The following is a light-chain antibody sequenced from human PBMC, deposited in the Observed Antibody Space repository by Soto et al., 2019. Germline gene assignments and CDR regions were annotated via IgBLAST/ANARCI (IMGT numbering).Light chain of an antibody. J-gene: IGKJ5*01. V-gene: IGKV1-39*01. CDR1: QNIYNY. CDR3: QQLNSYPIT. CDR2: AAS. Sequence: DIQMTQSPSSLSASVGDRVTVTCRTSQNIYNYLNWYQQKPGKAPKLLIYAASSVQSGVPLRFSGSGSGTDFTLTISSLQPEDFATYYCQQLNSYPITFGQGTRLEIK.